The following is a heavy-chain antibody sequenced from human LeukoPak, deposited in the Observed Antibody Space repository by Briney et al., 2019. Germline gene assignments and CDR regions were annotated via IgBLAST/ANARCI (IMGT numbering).Heavy chain of an antibody. V-gene: IGHV3-21*01. CDR1: GFTFSSYS. D-gene: IGHD3-10*01. J-gene: IGHJ6*04. CDR3: ARGAMVRGAPLYYYYYGMDV. CDR2: ISSSSSYI. Sequence: GGSLRLSCAASGFTFSSYSMNWVRQAPGKGLEWVSSISSSSSYIYYADSVKGRFTISRDNAKNSLYLQMNSLRAEDTAVYYCARGAMVRGAPLYYYYYGMDVWGKWTTVTVSS.